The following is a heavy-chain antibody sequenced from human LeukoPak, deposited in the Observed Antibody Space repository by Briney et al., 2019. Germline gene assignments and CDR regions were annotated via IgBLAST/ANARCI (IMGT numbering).Heavy chain of an antibody. V-gene: IGHV4-59*01. CDR3: ARVGSGWSDYYYYYMDV. Sequence: SETLSFTCTVSGGSFRSYCWSWIRQPPGKGLEWIGYIYYSGSTNYNPSVKSRVTISVDTSKNQFSLKLSSVTAADTAVYYCARVGSGWSDYYYYYMDVWGKGTTVTVSS. D-gene: IGHD6-19*01. CDR2: IYYSGST. CDR1: GGSFRSYC. J-gene: IGHJ6*03.